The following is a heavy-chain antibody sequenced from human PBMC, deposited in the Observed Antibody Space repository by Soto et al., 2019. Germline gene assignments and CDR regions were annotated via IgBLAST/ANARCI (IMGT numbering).Heavy chain of an antibody. Sequence: EVQLVESGGGLIQPGGSLRLSCAASGFTVSSNYMSWVRQAPGKGLEWVSVIYSGGSTYYADSVKGRFTISRDNSKNTVYLQMNSLRAADTAVYYCARATLSAYGYYFDYWGQGTLVTVSS. V-gene: IGHV3-53*01. D-gene: IGHD4-17*01. J-gene: IGHJ4*02. CDR1: GFTVSSNY. CDR2: IYSGGST. CDR3: ARATLSAYGYYFDY.